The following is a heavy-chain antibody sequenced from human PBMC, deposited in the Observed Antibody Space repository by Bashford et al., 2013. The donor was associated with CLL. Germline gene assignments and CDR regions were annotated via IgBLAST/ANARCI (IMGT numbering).Heavy chain of an antibody. Sequence: SETLSLTCTVSGGSISDSTYYWGWVRQPPGKGLEWLANIYYSGYTQYNPSLKSRVTLSVDKSKNQFSLRLSSVIATDTAVYYCARRELGYCSVGGGCPNWFDPRGQGTLVTVSS. CDR1: GGSISDSTYY. V-gene: IGHV4-39*01. CDR2: IYYSGYT. D-gene: IGHD2-15*01. CDR3: ARRELGYCSVGGGCPNWFDP. J-gene: IGHJ5*02.